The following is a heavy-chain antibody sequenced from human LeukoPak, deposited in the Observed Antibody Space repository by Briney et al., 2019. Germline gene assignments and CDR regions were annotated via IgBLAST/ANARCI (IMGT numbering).Heavy chain of an antibody. V-gene: IGHV4-38-2*01. CDR2: IHERGST. J-gene: IGHJ5*02. D-gene: IGHD6-6*01. Sequence: PSETLSLTCGVSGHSFSSDSFWGWIRQPPGQGLEWIGSIHERGSTFYNPSLKSRVTISIDTSKNQFSLNVNSVTAADTAVYYCARASRPSNSWFDPWGQGTVVTVSS. CDR3: ARASRPSNSWFDP. CDR1: GHSFSSDSF.